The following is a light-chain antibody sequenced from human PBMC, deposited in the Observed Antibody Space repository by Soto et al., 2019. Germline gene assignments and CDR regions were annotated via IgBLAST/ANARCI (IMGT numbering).Light chain of an antibody. CDR2: GTS. CDR3: QQYDNWPWT. V-gene: IGKV3-15*01. J-gene: IGKJ1*01. Sequence: KLLTQSPGTLSLSPGERATLFCRASQSLSSSLAWYQQKSGQAPRLIIYGTSRRATGVPVRFSGSGSGTDFTLTISSLQSEDFGVYFCQQYDNWPWTVGQGTKVDIK. CDR1: QSLSSS.